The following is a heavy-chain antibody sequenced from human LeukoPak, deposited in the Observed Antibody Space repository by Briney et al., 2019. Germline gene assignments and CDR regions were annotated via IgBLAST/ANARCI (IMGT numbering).Heavy chain of an antibody. CDR3: ARGVTMVREGDY. Sequence: GASVKVSCKASGYTFTSYDINWVRQATGQGLEWMGWISAYNGNTNYAQKLQGRVTMTTDTSTSTAYMELRSLRSDDTAVYYCARGVTMVREGDYWGQGTLVTVSS. J-gene: IGHJ4*02. CDR2: ISAYNGNT. V-gene: IGHV1-18*01. D-gene: IGHD3-10*01. CDR1: GYTFTSYD.